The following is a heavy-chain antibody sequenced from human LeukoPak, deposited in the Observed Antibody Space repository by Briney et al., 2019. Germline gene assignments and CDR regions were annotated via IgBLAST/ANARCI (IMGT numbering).Heavy chain of an antibody. D-gene: IGHD3-3*01. Sequence: VASVKVSCKASGYTFTNYGISWVRQAPGQGLEWMGWINPNSGGTNYAQKFQGRVTMTRDTSISTAYMELSRLRSDDTAVYYCARPNRITIFGVVIISNAIWFDPWGQGTLVTVSS. CDR1: GYTFTNYG. J-gene: IGHJ5*02. CDR3: ARPNRITIFGVVIISNAIWFDP. V-gene: IGHV1-2*02. CDR2: INPNSGGT.